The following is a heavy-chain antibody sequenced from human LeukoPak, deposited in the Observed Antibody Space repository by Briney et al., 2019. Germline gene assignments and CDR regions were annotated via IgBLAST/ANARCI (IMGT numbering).Heavy chain of an antibody. Sequence: GASVKVSCKASGYTFTSYYMHWVRQAPEQGLEWMGIINPNGGGTSYAQKFQGRVTMTRDTSTSTVYMELSSLRSEDTAVYYCARAEADYYDSSGYPDYWGQGTLVTVSS. CDR3: ARAEADYYDSSGYPDY. V-gene: IGHV1-46*01. J-gene: IGHJ4*02. CDR2: INPNGGGT. D-gene: IGHD3-22*01. CDR1: GYTFTSYY.